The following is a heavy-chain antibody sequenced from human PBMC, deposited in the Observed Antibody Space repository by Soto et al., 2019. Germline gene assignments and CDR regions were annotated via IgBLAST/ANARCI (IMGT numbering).Heavy chain of an antibody. CDR1: GYTFTSYD. CDR3: ARGRIIVAGGFDP. J-gene: IGHJ5*02. D-gene: IGHD6-19*01. CDR2: MNPSTGNT. V-gene: IGHV1-8*01. Sequence: QVQLVQSGAEVKKPGASVKVSCKASGYTFTSYDIIWVRQATGQGLEWMGWMNPSTGNTDSAEKFQGRLTMTRNTSISTVYMEPGSLSFEDTAVYYCARGRIIVAGGFDPWGQGTLVTVSS.